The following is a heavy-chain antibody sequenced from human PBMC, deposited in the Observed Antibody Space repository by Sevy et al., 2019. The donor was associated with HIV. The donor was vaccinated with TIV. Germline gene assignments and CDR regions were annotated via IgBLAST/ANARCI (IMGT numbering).Heavy chain of an antibody. V-gene: IGHV3-7*01. CDR2: IKQDGSVK. CDR3: ARDGYSRGAFGI. CDR1: GFTFSSYW. D-gene: IGHD5-18*01. Sequence: GGSLRLSCAASGFTFSSYWMNWVRQAPGKGLEWVANIKQDGSVKYYVYSVKGRFTISRDNAKNSLYLQMNSPRAEDTAVYSCARDGYSRGAFGIWGQGTVVTVSS. J-gene: IGHJ3*02.